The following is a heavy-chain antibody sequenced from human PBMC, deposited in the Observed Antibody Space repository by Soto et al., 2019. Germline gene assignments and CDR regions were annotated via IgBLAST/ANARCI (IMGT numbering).Heavy chain of an antibody. J-gene: IGHJ6*02. CDR2: IYYSGST. CDR1: GGSISSYY. Sequence: SETLSLTCTVSGGSISSYYWSWIRQPPGKGLEWIGYIYYSGSTNYNPSLKSRVTISVDTSKNQFSLKLGSVTAADTAVYYCARDRGRYDILTGRAYYYYGMDVWGQGTTVTVSS. CDR3: ARDRGRYDILTGRAYYYYGMDV. V-gene: IGHV4-59*01. D-gene: IGHD3-9*01.